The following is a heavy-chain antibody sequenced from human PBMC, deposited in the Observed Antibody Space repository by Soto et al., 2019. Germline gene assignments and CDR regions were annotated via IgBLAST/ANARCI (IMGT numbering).Heavy chain of an antibody. CDR1: GYTFTSYG. CDR2: ISAYNGNT. J-gene: IGHJ6*02. D-gene: IGHD5-18*01. CDR3: ARDTGDGIQLWFGVTGRGRDD. V-gene: IGHV1-18*01. Sequence: QVQLVQSGAAVKKPGASVKVSCKASGYTFTSYGISWVRQAPGQGLEGMGWISAYNGNTNYAQKLQGRVTRTTDTSTSTAYMELRSLRSDDTAEDDGARDTGDGIQLWFGVTGRGRDDWGQGTTVTVSS.